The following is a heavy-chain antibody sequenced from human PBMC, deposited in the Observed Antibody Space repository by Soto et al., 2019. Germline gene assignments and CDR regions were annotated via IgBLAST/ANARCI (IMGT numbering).Heavy chain of an antibody. D-gene: IGHD3-22*01. V-gene: IGHV1-18*01. CDR3: ARDRGYYDSSGYYGGLDY. Sequence: ASVKVSCKASGYTFTSYGISWVRQAPGQGREWMGWISAYNGNTNYAQKLQGRVTMTTDTSTSTAYMELRSLRSDDTAVYYCARDRGYYDSSGYYGGLDYWGQGTLVTVSS. CDR2: ISAYNGNT. CDR1: GYTFTSYG. J-gene: IGHJ4*02.